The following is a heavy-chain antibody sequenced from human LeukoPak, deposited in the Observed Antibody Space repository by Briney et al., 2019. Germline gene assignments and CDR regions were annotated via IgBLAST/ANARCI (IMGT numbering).Heavy chain of an antibody. V-gene: IGHV4-38-2*01. J-gene: IGHJ4*02. CDR2: IYHSGST. D-gene: IGHD1-26*01. Sequence: SETLSLTCAVSAYSISSGYYWGWIRQPPGKGLEWIGTIYHSGSTYYNPSLKSRVTISVDTSKNQFSLKLSSVTAADTAVYYCARGNSGSYYYWGQGTLVTVSS. CDR3: ARGNSGSYYY. CDR1: AYSISSGYY.